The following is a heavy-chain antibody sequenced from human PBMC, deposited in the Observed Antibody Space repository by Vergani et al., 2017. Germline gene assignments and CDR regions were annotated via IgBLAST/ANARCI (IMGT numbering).Heavy chain of an antibody. CDR2: IYTSGSA. J-gene: IGHJ4*02. D-gene: IGHD6-19*01. V-gene: IGHV4-61*02. Sequence: QVQLQESGPGLVKPSQTLSLTCTVSGGSISSYYWNWIRQPAGKGLEWIGRIYTSGSANDNPSLKSRVTISVDTSKNHLSLKLSSVTAADTAVYYCAREDPYSSGWYGSFDYWGQGTLVTVSS. CDR1: GGSISSYY. CDR3: AREDPYSSGWYGSFDY.